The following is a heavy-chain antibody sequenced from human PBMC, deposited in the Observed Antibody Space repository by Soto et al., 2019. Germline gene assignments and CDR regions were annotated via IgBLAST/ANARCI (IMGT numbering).Heavy chain of an antibody. D-gene: IGHD3-3*01. V-gene: IGHV1-18*01. Sequence: GASVKVSCKASGYTFTSYGISWVRQAPGQGLEWMGWISAYNGNTNYAQKLQGRVTMTTDTSTSTAYMELRSLRSDDTAVYYCARVSGSPTSGLEWLLAELAYWGQGTLVTVSS. J-gene: IGHJ4*02. CDR2: ISAYNGNT. CDR3: ARVSGSPTSGLEWLLAELAY. CDR1: GYTFTSYG.